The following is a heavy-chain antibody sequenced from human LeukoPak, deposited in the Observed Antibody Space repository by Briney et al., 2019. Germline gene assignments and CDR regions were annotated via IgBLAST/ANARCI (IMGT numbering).Heavy chain of an antibody. CDR1: GFTVSSNY. CDR2: IYSGGST. CDR3: ARDTAVAGIDY. J-gene: IGHJ4*02. D-gene: IGHD6-19*01. Sequence: GRSLRLSCAASGFTVSSNYMSWVRQAPGKGLEWVSVIYSGGSTYYADSVKGRFTISRDNSKNTLYLQMNSLRAEDTAEYYCARDTAVAGIDYWGQGTLVTVSS. V-gene: IGHV3-66*01.